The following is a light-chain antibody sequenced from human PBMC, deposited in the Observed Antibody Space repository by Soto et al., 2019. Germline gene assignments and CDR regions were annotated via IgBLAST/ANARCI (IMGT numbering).Light chain of an antibody. J-gene: IGKJ1*01. V-gene: IGKV3-15*01. CDR1: QRVSNN. CDR2: GAS. CDR3: QHYNNWPPWT. Sequence: EIVMTQSPATLSVSPGERATLSCRASQRVSNNLAWYQQKPGQAPRLLIYGASTRATGIPARFSGSASGTEFTLTISSLQSEDFAVYYCQHYNNWPPWTFGQGTKVEIK.